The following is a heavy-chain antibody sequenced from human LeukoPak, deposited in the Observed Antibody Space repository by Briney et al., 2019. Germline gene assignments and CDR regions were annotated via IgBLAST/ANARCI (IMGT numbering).Heavy chain of an antibody. CDR2: IYYSGST. CDR1: LASISSGGYY. V-gene: IGHV4-31*03. Sequence: PSETLSLTCTVSLASISSGGYYWSWIRQHPGKGLEWIAYIYYSGSTYYNPSLKSRVTISVDTSKNQFSLKLSSVTAADTAVYYCARAFKAHYYDSSGSEFDYWGQGTLVTVSS. CDR3: ARAFKAHYYDSSGSEFDY. J-gene: IGHJ4*02. D-gene: IGHD3-22*01.